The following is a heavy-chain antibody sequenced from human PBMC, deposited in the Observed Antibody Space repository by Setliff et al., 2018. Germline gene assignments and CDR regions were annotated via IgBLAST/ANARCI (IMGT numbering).Heavy chain of an antibody. CDR2: FDPEEGER. Sequence: ASVKVSCKVSGNTLTHLSIHWVRQAPGEGLEWIGGFDPEEGERIYAPRLQGRVTMTEDTSTDTAYMELSSLRSEDTAVYYCATDLTTVVTPLDYWGQGTLVTVSS. CDR1: GNTLTHLS. V-gene: IGHV1-24*01. CDR3: ATDLTTVVTPLDY. D-gene: IGHD4-17*01. J-gene: IGHJ4*02.